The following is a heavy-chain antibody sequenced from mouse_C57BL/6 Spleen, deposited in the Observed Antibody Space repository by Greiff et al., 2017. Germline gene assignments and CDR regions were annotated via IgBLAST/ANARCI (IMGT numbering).Heavy chain of an antibody. V-gene: IGHV5-16*01. D-gene: IGHD4-1*01. CDR2: INYDGSST. CDR3: ARERWANWNYFDY. Sequence: EVKLVESEGGLVQPGSSMKLSCTASGFTFSDYYMAWVRQVPEKGLEWVANINYDGSSTYYLDSLKSRFIISRDNAKNILYLQMSSLKSEDTATYYCARERWANWNYFDYGGQGTTLTVSS. CDR1: GFTFSDYY. J-gene: IGHJ2*01.